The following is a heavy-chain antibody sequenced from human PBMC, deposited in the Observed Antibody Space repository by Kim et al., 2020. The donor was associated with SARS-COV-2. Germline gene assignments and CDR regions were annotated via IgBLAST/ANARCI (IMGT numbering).Heavy chain of an antibody. J-gene: IGHJ4*02. CDR1: GFTFSGYA. V-gene: IGHV3-23*01. D-gene: IGHD6-19*01. CDR3: AKGLPPPSGNSFDN. CDR2: FTTYSNT. Sequence: GGSLRLSCAASGFTFSGYAMNWVRQAPGKGLDWVSSFTTYSNTYYADSVKGRFTISRDNSKNTLFLQMNSLRPEDTAIYYCAKGLPPPSGNSFDNWGRGT.